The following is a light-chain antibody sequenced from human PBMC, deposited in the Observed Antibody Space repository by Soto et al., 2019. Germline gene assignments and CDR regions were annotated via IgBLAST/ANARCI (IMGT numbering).Light chain of an antibody. Sequence: QSALTQPASVSGSPGQSITISCTGTSSDVGTYNYVSWYQQHPGKAPKLMIYEVTNRPSGVSNRFSGSKSGNTASLTISGLQAEDEADYYCISYTGTRTPYVFGTGTKLTVL. CDR2: EVT. CDR1: SSDVGTYNY. CDR3: ISYTGTRTPYV. V-gene: IGLV2-14*01. J-gene: IGLJ1*01.